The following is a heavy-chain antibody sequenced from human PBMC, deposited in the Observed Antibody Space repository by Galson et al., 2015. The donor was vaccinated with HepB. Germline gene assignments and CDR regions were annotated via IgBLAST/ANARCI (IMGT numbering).Heavy chain of an antibody. CDR3: ARGVQRDGYNWNYFDY. CDR2: INAGNGNT. Sequence: SVKVSCKASGYTFTSYAMHWVRQAPGQRLEWMGWINAGNGNTKYSQKFQGRVTITRDTSASTAYMELSSLRSEDTAVYYCARGVQRDGYNWNYFDYWGQGTLVTVSS. D-gene: IGHD5-24*01. CDR1: GYTFTSYA. V-gene: IGHV1-3*01. J-gene: IGHJ4*02.